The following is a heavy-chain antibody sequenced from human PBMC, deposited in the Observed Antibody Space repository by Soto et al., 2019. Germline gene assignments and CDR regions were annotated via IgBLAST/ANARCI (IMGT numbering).Heavy chain of an antibody. CDR1: GGSFSGYY. CDR3: AVTKARTKIAAAGKGADY. CDR2: INHSGST. J-gene: IGHJ4*02. D-gene: IGHD6-13*01. V-gene: IGHV4-34*01. Sequence: QVQLQQWGAGLLKPSETLSLTCAVYGGSFSGYYWSWIRQPPGKGLEWIGEINHSGSTNYNPSLKSRVTISVDTSKSQCSLKLSSVTAADTAVYYCAVTKARTKIAAAGKGADYWGQGTLVTVSS.